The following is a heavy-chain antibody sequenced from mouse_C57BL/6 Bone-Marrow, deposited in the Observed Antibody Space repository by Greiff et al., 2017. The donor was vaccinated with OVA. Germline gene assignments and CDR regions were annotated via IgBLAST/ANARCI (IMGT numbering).Heavy chain of an antibody. CDR2: IWSDGST. CDR3: ARHTAQDPYYFDY. D-gene: IGHD3-2*02. Sequence: VKLQESGPGLVAPSQSLSITCTVSGFSLTSYGVHWVRQPPGKGLEWLVVIWSDGSTTYNSALKSRLSISKDNSKSQVFLKMNSLQTDDTAMYDGARHTAQDPYYFDYWGQGTTLTVSS. J-gene: IGHJ2*01. CDR1: GFSLTSYG. V-gene: IGHV2-6-1*01.